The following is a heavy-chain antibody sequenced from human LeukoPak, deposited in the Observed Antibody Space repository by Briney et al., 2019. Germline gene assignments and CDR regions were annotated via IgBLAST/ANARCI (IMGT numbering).Heavy chain of an antibody. CDR1: GFTFSSYG. V-gene: IGHV3-23*01. CDR2: ISGSGGST. J-gene: IGHJ4*02. Sequence: GGSLRLSCAASGFTFSSYGMSWVRQAPGKGLEWVPAISGSGGSTYYADSVKGRFTISRDNSKNTLYLQMNSLRAEDTAVYYCAKHITGYSSGWFRGGFDYWGQGTLVTVSS. D-gene: IGHD6-19*01. CDR3: AKHITGYSSGWFRGGFDY.